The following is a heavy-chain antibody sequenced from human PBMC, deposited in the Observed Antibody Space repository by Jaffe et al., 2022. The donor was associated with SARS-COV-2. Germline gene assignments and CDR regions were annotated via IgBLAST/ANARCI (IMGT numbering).Heavy chain of an antibody. Sequence: QVQLQQWGAGLLKPSETLSLTCAVYGGSFSGYYWSWIRQPPGKGLEWIGEINHSGSTNYNPSLKSRVTISVDTSKNQFSLKLSSVTAADTAVYYCARVGAAAGSALPGYYYGMDVWGQGTTVTVSS. CDR3: ARVGAAAGSALPGYYYGMDV. J-gene: IGHJ6*02. D-gene: IGHD6-13*01. V-gene: IGHV4-34*01. CDR2: INHSGST. CDR1: GGSFSGYY.